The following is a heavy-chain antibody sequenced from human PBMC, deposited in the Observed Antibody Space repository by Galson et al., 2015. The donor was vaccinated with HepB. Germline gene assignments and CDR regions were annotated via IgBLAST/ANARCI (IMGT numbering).Heavy chain of an antibody. D-gene: IGHD2-2*01. CDR3: ARSGTSTSWLYYYYGLDV. CDR2: IYYSGNT. J-gene: IGHJ6*02. V-gene: IGHV4-59*01. CDR1: GGSLSGSY. Sequence: SETLSLTCTVSGGSLSGSYWSWTRQPPGKGLEWIGYIYYSGNTNYNPSLKSRVTMSLDISKHQFSLKLSSVTAADTAVYYCARSGTSTSWLYYYYGLDVWGQGTTVTVSS.